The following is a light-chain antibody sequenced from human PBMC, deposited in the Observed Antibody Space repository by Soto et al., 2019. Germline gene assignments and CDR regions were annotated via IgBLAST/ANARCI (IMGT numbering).Light chain of an antibody. J-gene: IGKJ2*01. CDR3: LQHNTYPHT. V-gene: IGKV1-17*03. CDR2: AAS. CDR1: RGITNY. Sequence: DIQMTQSPSAMSASVGDRVTITCRASRGITNYVAWFQQKPGQVPKRLIYAASTLQRGVPSRFSGSVSGTEFTLTISSLQPEDFATYYCLQHNTYPHTFGQGTKLEIK.